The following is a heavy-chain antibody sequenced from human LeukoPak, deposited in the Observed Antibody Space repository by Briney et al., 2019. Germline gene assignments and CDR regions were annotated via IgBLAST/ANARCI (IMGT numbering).Heavy chain of an antibody. V-gene: IGHV4-59*01. CDR2: IYYSGST. CDR1: GGSFSGYY. D-gene: IGHD2-21*02. J-gene: IGHJ4*02. Sequence: SETLSLTCAVYGGSFSGYYWSWIRQPPGKGLEWIGYIYYSGSTNYNPSLKSRVTISVDTSKNQFSLKLSSVTAADTAVYYCASSLREHVGYCGGDCYSADYWGQGTLVTVSS. CDR3: ASSLREHVGYCGGDCYSADY.